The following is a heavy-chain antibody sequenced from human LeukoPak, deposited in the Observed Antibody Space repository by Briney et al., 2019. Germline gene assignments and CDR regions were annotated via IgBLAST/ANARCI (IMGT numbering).Heavy chain of an antibody. J-gene: IGHJ5*02. D-gene: IGHD2-8*01. CDR2: IYHSGET. Sequence: SQTLSLTCRVSGGSISSTSYYWGWIRQPPGKGLEWIASIYHSGETFYNPSLESRVAISVDTSNNEVFLDLYSVTAADTAMYYCAETNTQDWFDPWGRGTLVTVSS. V-gene: IGHV4-39*07. CDR1: GGSISSTSYY. CDR3: AETNTQDWFDP.